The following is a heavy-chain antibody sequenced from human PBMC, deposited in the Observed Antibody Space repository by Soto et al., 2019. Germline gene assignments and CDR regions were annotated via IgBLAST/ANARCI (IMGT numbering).Heavy chain of an antibody. V-gene: IGHV1-2*04. CDR1: VYTFTGYY. Sequence: ASVKVSCKAAVYTFTGYYMHWVRQAHGQGLEWMGWINPNSGGTNYAQKFQGWVTMTRDTSISTAYMELSRLRSDDTAVYYCARVYYDFWSGYYYFDYWGQGTLVTVSS. D-gene: IGHD3-3*01. J-gene: IGHJ4*02. CDR3: ARVYYDFWSGYYYFDY. CDR2: INPNSGGT.